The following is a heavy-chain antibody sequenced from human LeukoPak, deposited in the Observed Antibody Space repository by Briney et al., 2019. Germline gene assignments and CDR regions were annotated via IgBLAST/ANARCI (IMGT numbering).Heavy chain of an antibody. J-gene: IGHJ4*02. V-gene: IGHV1-8*02. D-gene: IGHD1-26*01. Sequence: ASVKVSCKASGYTFTSYDINWVRQVTGQGLEWMGWMNPNSGNTGYAQKFQGRVTMTRDTSITTAYMELSSLRSEDTAVYYCAREVSGSYKVEYFDNWGQGTLVTVSS. CDR1: GYTFTSYD. CDR3: AREVSGSYKVEYFDN. CDR2: MNPNSGNT.